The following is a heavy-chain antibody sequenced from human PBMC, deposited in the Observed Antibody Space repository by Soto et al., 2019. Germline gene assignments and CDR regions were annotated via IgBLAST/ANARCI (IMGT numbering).Heavy chain of an antibody. CDR1: GFPFVNAW. CDR2: IKSKADGGTT. Sequence: EVQLVESGGDLVKPGGSLRLSCAASGFPFVNAWMSWVRQAPGKGLEWVGRIKSKADGGTTDYPAPVKGRFTISRDDSKNTLYLQMNSLKTEDTAVYYCATEGAVTPKYLDFWGQGTLVTVSS. J-gene: IGHJ4*02. CDR3: ATEGAVTPKYLDF. D-gene: IGHD4-4*01. V-gene: IGHV3-15*07.